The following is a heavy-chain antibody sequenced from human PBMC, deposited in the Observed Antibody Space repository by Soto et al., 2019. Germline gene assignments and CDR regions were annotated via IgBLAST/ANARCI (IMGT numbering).Heavy chain of an antibody. V-gene: IGHV4-34*01. J-gene: IGHJ3*02. CDR3: ARGTSYCSGGSCFVLTAPGAFDI. Sequence: QVQLQQWGAGLLKPSETLSLTCAVYGGSFSGYYWSWIRQPPGKGLEWIGEINHSGSTNYNPSLKSLVTISVDTSKNQFSMKLSSVTAADTAVYYCARGTSYCSGGSCFVLTAPGAFDIWGQGTMVTVSS. D-gene: IGHD2-15*01. CDR1: GGSFSGYY. CDR2: INHSGST.